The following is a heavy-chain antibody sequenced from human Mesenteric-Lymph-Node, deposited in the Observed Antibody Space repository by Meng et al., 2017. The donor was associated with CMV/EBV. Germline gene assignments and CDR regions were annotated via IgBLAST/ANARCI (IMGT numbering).Heavy chain of an antibody. J-gene: IGHJ2*01. V-gene: IGHV4-59*01. CDR2: IYYSGST. D-gene: IGHD5-24*01. CDR3: AREKPWLQYWYFDL. Sequence: GSLRLSCTVSGGSISSYYWSWIRQPPGKGLEWIGYIYYSGSTNYNPSLKSRVTISVDTSKNQFSLKLSSVTAADTAVYYCAREKPWLQYWYFDLWGRGTLVTVSS. CDR1: GGSISSYY.